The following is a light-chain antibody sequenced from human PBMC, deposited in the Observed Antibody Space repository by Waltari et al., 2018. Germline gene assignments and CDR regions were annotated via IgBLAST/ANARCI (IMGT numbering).Light chain of an antibody. CDR3: QQYDNWPPYT. CDR2: TAS. V-gene: IGKV3-15*01. CDR1: QSVNSN. Sequence: EIVMTQSPATLSVSPGDRAHISCRASQSVNSNLAWYQQKPGQAPRLLIYTASTRATGVPARFSGSGSGTHFTLTISSLQSEDFAVYYCQQYDNWPPYTFGQGTNLEIK. J-gene: IGKJ2*01.